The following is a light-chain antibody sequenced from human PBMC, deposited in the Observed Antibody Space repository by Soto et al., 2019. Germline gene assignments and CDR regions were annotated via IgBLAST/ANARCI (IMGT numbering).Light chain of an antibody. CDR2: DNN. V-gene: IGLV1-51*01. CDR3: GTWDSSLSAYV. J-gene: IGLJ1*01. Sequence: QSALTQPASVSAAPGQKVTISCSGSSSNIGNNYVSWYQQVPGTAPKLLIYDNNKRPSGIPDRFSGSKSGTSATLGITGLQTGDEADYYCGTWDSSLSAYVFGTGTKVTVL. CDR1: SSNIGNNY.